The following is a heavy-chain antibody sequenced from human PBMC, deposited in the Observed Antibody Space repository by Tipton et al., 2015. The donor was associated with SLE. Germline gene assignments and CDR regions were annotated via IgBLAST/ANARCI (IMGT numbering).Heavy chain of an antibody. CDR3: ARGNRGSSGWYGAFDI. V-gene: IGHV4-34*01. CDR1: GGSFSGYY. CDR2: INRSGST. Sequence: TLSLTCAVYGGSFSGYYWSWIRQPPGKGLEWIGEINRSGSTNYNPSLKSRVTISVDTSKNQFSLKLSSVTAADTAVYYCARGNRGSSGWYGAFDIWGQGTMVTVSS. D-gene: IGHD6-19*01. J-gene: IGHJ3*02.